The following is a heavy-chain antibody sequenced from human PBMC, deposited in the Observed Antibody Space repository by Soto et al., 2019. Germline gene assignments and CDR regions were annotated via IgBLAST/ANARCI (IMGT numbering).Heavy chain of an antibody. V-gene: IGHV4-31*03. CDR3: AGSLFWSGYSYYYYYGMDV. J-gene: IGHJ6*02. CDR1: GGSISSGGYY. D-gene: IGHD3-3*01. CDR2: IYYSGST. Sequence: SETLSLTCTVSGGSISSGGYYWSWIRQHPGKGLEWIGYIYYSGSTYYNPSLKSRVTISVDTSKNQFSLKLSSVTAADTAVYYCAGSLFWSGYSYYYYYGMDVWGQGTTVTVSS.